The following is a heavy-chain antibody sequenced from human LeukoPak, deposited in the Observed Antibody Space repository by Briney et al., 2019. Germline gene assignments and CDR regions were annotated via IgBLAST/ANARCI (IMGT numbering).Heavy chain of an antibody. D-gene: IGHD4-11*01. J-gene: IGHJ4*02. Sequence: SETLSLTCAVYGGSFTIYSWAWIRQPPGKSLEWVGEISPSGNTQYNPSLKSRVTISLDASKSQFYLKLNSVTAADTAVYYCARRVRSADYRLDYWGQGTLVTVSS. CDR2: ISPSGNT. V-gene: IGHV4-34*01. CDR3: ARRVRSADYRLDY. CDR1: GGSFTIYS.